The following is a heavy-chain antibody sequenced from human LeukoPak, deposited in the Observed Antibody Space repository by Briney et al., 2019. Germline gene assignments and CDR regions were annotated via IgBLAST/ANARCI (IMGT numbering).Heavy chain of an antibody. J-gene: IGHJ4*02. D-gene: IGHD1-1*01. CDR1: GFTFSSYA. V-gene: IGHV3-23*01. CDR2: ISGSGGST. Sequence: GGSLRLSCAASGFTFSSYAMSWVRQAPGKGLEWVSTISGSGGSTYYADSVKGRFTISRDNSKNTLYLQMNSLRAEDTAVYYCAKDLGIPRFFDSAEGFDYWGQGTLVTVSS. CDR3: AKDLGIPRFFDSAEGFDY.